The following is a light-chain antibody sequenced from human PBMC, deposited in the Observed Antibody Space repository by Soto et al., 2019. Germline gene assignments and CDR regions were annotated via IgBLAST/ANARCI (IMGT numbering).Light chain of an antibody. CDR2: DAS. CDR1: QSVSSY. CDR3: QQYGSSPPST. V-gene: IGKV3-20*01. Sequence: PEERATLSCRASQSVSSYLSWYQQKPGQAPRLLLYDASNSATGIPARFSGSGSGTDFTLTISRLEPEDFAVYYCQQYGSSPPSTFGQGTRLEIK. J-gene: IGKJ5*01.